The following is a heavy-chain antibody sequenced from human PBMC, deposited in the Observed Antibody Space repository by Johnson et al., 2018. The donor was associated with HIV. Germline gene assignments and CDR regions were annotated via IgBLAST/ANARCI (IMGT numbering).Heavy chain of an antibody. CDR2: ISYDGSNK. V-gene: IGHV3-30*03. J-gene: IGHJ3*02. CDR1: GFTFSSYG. CDR3: ARIAAAASDAFDI. Sequence: QVQLVESGGGVVQPGRSLRLSCAASGFTFSSYGMHWVRQAPGKGLEWVAVISYDGSNKYYADSVKGRFTISRDNSKNTLYLQMNSLRAEDTAVYYCARIAAAASDAFDIWGQGTMVTVSS. D-gene: IGHD6-13*01.